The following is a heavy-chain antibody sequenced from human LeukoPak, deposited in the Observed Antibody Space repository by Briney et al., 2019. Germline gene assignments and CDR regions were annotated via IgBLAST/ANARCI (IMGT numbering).Heavy chain of an antibody. Sequence: SETLSLTCAVYGGSFSGYYWSWIRQPPGKGLEWIGYIYHSGSTYYNPSLKSRVTISVDRSKNQFSLKLSSVTATDTAVYYCARARVRFLEWLSTASYMDVWGKGTTVTVSS. CDR1: GGSFSGYY. D-gene: IGHD3-3*01. V-gene: IGHV4-34*01. CDR3: ARARVRFLEWLSTASYMDV. CDR2: IYHSGST. J-gene: IGHJ6*03.